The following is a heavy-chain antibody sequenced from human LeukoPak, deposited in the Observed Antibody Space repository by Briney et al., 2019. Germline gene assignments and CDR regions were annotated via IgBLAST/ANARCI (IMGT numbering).Heavy chain of an antibody. V-gene: IGHV1-24*01. Sequence: ASVTVSCKVSGYTLTELSMHWVRQAPGKGLEWMGGFDPEDGETIYAQKFQGRVTMTEDTSTDTAYMELSSLRSEDTAVYYCATAPLDYGGNIAGAFDIWGQGTMVTVSS. CDR3: ATAPLDYGGNIAGAFDI. CDR1: GYTLTELS. D-gene: IGHD4-23*01. J-gene: IGHJ3*02. CDR2: FDPEDGET.